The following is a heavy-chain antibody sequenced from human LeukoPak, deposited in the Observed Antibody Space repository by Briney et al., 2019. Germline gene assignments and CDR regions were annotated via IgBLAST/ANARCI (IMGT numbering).Heavy chain of an antibody. Sequence: GGSLRLSCAASGFTFNNFALTWVRQAPGKGLEWVSAISSGGNTYYADSVKARFTISRDNSKNTLYLQMNSLRAEDTALYYCAKGLGSYGWGQGTLVTVSS. D-gene: IGHD2-8*01. CDR3: AKGLGSYG. V-gene: IGHV3-23*01. CDR2: ISSGGNT. J-gene: IGHJ4*02. CDR1: GFTFNNFA.